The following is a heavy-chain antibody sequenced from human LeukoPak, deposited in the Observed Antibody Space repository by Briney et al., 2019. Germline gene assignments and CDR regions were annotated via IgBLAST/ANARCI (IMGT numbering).Heavy chain of an antibody. J-gene: IGHJ6*02. D-gene: IGHD6-13*01. CDR3: AKDSSSSNYYYCLDV. Sequence: PGGSLRLSCAASGFPFSSYGMHWVRQAPGKGLEWVSFISYDGANKYYADSVKGRFTISRDNSKNTLYLQMNSLRGDDTGMYFCAKDSSSSNYYYCLDVWGQGTTVTVSS. CDR2: ISYDGANK. CDR1: GFPFSSYG. V-gene: IGHV3-30*02.